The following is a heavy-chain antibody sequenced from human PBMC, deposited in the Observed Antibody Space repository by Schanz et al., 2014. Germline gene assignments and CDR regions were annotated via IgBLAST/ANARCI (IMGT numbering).Heavy chain of an antibody. D-gene: IGHD6-19*01. CDR3: ARGLGDERWLDLNEAFDI. CDR1: GYSFTTYD. J-gene: IGHJ3*02. V-gene: IGHV1-46*01. CDR2: INPSGGST. Sequence: QVQLVQSAPEVKKPGASVRVSCKASGYSFTTYDVNWVRQAPGQGLEWMGIINPSGGSTSYAQKFQGRVTMTRDTSTSTAYMELSSLRSEDTAVYYCARGLGDERWLDLNEAFDIWGQGTIVTVSS.